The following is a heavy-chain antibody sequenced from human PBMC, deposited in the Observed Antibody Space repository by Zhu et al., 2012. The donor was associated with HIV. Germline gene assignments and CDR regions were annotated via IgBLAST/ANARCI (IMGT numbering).Heavy chain of an antibody. CDR2: ISWNSGTR. CDR1: GIMFDDYA. D-gene: IGHD3-10*01. J-gene: IGHJ3*02. CDR3: VKEWGRTSLRGALDM. Sequence: EVQLVESGGGLVQPGRSLRLSCTSSGIMFDDYAMHWVRQAPGKGLEWVAGISWNSGTRLYADSVKGRFIISRDNGKESLYLQMNSLRGDDTALYHCVKEWGRTSLRGALDMWGPRGQWSPSLQ. V-gene: IGHV3-9*01.